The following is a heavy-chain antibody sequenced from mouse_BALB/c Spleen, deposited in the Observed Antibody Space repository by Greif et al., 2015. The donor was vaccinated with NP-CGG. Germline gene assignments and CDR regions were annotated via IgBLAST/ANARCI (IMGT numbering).Heavy chain of an antibody. V-gene: IGHV14-3*02. CDR2: IDPANGNT. Sequence: EVQLQQSGAELVKPGASVKLSCTASGFNIKDTYMHWVKQRPEQGLEWIGRIDPANGNTKYDPKFQGKATITADTSSNTAYLQLSSLTSEDTAVYYCAYYYGSRRYFDVWGAGTTVTVSS. D-gene: IGHD1-1*01. CDR1: GFNIKDTY. CDR3: AYYYGSRRYFDV. J-gene: IGHJ1*01.